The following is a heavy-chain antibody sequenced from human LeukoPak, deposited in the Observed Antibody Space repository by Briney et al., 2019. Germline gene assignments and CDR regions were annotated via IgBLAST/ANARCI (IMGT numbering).Heavy chain of an antibody. V-gene: IGHV3-33*01. Sequence: GGSLRLSCAASGFTFSSYGMPWVRQAPGKGLEWVAVIWYDGSNKYYADSVKGRFTISRDNSKNTLYLQMNSLRAEDTAVYYCARDGSSGWYDYWGQGTLVTVSS. J-gene: IGHJ4*02. D-gene: IGHD6-19*01. CDR3: ARDGSSGWYDY. CDR1: GFTFSSYG. CDR2: IWYDGSNK.